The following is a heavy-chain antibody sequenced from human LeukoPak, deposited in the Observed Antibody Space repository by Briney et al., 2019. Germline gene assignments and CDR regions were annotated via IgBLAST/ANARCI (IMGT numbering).Heavy chain of an antibody. J-gene: IGHJ6*03. CDR2: IYYSGST. D-gene: IGHD3-3*01. V-gene: IGHV4-59*01. CDR3: ARLVTTPYYYYMDV. CDR1: GGSISSYY. Sequence: SGTLSLTCTVSGGSISSYYWSWIRQPPGKGLEWIGYIYYSGSTNYNPSLKSRVTISVDTSKNQFSLKLSSVTAADTAVYYCARLVTTPYYYYMDVWGKGTTVTVSS.